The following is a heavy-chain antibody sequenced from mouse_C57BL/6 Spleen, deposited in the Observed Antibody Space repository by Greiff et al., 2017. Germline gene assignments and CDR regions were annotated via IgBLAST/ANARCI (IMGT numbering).Heavy chain of an antibody. CDR2: ILGVGST. V-gene: IGHV2-6*01. CDR3: ARSGYDYADWDFDV. CDR1: GFSLTSYG. D-gene: IGHD2-4*01. J-gene: IGHJ1*03. Sequence: VKLVESGPGLVAPSQSLSLPCTVSGFSLTSYGVDWVRQSPGKGLEWLGVILGVGSTNYNSALQSRLSISKDNSKSQVFLKMNSLQTDDTAMYYCARSGYDYADWDFDVWGTGTTVTVSS.